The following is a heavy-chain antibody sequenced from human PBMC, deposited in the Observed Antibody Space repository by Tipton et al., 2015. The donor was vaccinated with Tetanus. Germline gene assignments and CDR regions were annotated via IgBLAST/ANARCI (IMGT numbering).Heavy chain of an antibody. J-gene: IGHJ4*02. CDR1: GFTFSSYA. CDR3: AKSKFGFGEPHPLLYYFDY. Sequence: GSLRLSCAASGFTFSSYAMSWVRQAPGKGLEWVSIIYSGGSSTYYADSVKGRFTISRDNSKNTLYLQMNSLRAEDTAVYYCAKSKFGFGEPHPLLYYFDYWGQGTLVTVSS. D-gene: IGHD3-10*01. CDR2: IYSGGSST. V-gene: IGHV3-23*03.